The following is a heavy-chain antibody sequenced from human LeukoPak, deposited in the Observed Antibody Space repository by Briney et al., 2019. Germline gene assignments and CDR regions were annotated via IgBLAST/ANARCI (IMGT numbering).Heavy chain of an antibody. CDR2: IIYSGNT. D-gene: IGHD3-16*01. Sequence: SETLSLTCTVSSGSISSTSYYWGWIRQPPGKGLEWIGGIIYSGNTYYNPSLKSRVTISVDTTKNQFSLKVNSVTAADTAVYYCARRNVLTEGEAFDIWGQGTLVTVSS. V-gene: IGHV4-39*07. J-gene: IGHJ3*02. CDR1: SGSISSTSYY. CDR3: ARRNVLTEGEAFDI.